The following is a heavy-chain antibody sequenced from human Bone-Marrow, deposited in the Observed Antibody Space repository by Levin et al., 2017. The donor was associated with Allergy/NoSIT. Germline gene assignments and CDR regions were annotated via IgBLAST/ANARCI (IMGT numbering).Heavy chain of an antibody. Sequence: GESLKISCKPSGYTFRNYDITWVRQAPGQGLEWMGWISGYNGNTNYAQKVQGRVTMTTDTSTSTAYMELRSLRSDDTAVYYCTRGSGRSASGLGYWGQGTLVTVSS. V-gene: IGHV1-18*01. CDR2: ISGYNGNT. CDR1: GYTFRNYD. D-gene: IGHD3-10*01. CDR3: TRGSGRSASGLGY. J-gene: IGHJ4*02.